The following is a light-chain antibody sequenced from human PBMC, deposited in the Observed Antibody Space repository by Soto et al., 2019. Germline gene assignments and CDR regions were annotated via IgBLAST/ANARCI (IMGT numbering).Light chain of an antibody. J-gene: IGKJ1*01. V-gene: IGKV1-5*03. Sequence: DIQMTQSPSTLSASIGDRVTITCRTSQSVDSWLAWYQQKPGKAPKLLIYKASSLQTGVPSRFSGSGSGTEFNLTISSLQPDDFANYYCQHYNDYSRMFGQGTKVEIK. CDR1: QSVDSW. CDR3: QHYNDYSRM. CDR2: KAS.